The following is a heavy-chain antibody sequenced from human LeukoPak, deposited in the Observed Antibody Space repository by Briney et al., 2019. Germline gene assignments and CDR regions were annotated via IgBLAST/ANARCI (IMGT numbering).Heavy chain of an antibody. CDR3: ARVPSIFGVVGSPDY. J-gene: IGHJ4*02. V-gene: IGHV3-64*01. D-gene: IGHD3-3*02. CDR1: GFTFSSYA. Sequence: GGSLRLSCAASGFTFSSYAMHWVRQAPGKGLEYVSAISSNGGSTYYANSVKGRFTISRDNSKNTLYLQMGSLRAEDMAVYYCARVPSIFGVVGSPDYWGQGTLVTVSS. CDR2: ISSNGGST.